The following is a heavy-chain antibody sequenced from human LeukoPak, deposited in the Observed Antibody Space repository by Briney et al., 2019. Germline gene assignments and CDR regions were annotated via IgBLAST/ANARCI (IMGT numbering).Heavy chain of an antibody. V-gene: IGHV3-7*01. Sequence: GGSLRLSCAASGFTFSYYWMGWVRQAPGKGLEWVANIKQDGSEKYYVDSVKGRFTISRDNAKNSLYLQMNSLRAEDAAVYYCARESPSYDFWSGYSWNFDYWGQGTLVTVSS. J-gene: IGHJ4*02. CDR1: GFTFSYYW. CDR2: IKQDGSEK. D-gene: IGHD3-3*01. CDR3: ARESPSYDFWSGYSWNFDY.